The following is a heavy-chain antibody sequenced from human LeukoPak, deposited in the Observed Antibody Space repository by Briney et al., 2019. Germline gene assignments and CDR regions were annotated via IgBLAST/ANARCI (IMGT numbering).Heavy chain of an antibody. CDR2: IYYSGST. V-gene: IGHV4-61*01. J-gene: IGHJ3*02. D-gene: IGHD4-17*01. CDR1: GGSVSSGSYY. Sequence: PSETLSLTCTVSGGSVSSGSYYWSWIRQPPGKGLEWIGYIYYSGSTNYNPSLKSRVTISVDTSKNQFSLKLSSVTAADTAVYYCARSAPHVSSGTTVTTDAFDIWGQGTMVTVSS. CDR3: ARSAPHVSSGTTVTTDAFDI.